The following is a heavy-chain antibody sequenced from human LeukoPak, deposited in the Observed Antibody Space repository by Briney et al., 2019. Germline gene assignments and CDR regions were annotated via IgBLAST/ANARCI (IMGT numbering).Heavy chain of an antibody. Sequence: PGGSLRLSCAASGFTFSSYSMNWVRQAPGKGLEWVSSISSSSSYIYYADSVKGRFTISRDNAKNSLYLQMNSLRAEDTAVYYCAAQDEYCGGDCYLIDYWSQGTLVTVSS. J-gene: IGHJ4*02. D-gene: IGHD2-21*02. V-gene: IGHV3-21*01. CDR2: ISSSSSYI. CDR3: AAQDEYCGGDCYLIDY. CDR1: GFTFSSYS.